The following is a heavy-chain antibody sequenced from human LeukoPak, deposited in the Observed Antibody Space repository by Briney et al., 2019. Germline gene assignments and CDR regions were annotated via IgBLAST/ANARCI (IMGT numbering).Heavy chain of an antibody. CDR2: IYYSGST. D-gene: IGHD3-3*01. V-gene: IGHV4-31*03. CDR1: GVSISSGSYY. J-gene: IGHJ4*02. CDR3: ARSRDYDFWSGSDY. Sequence: TLSLTCTVSGVSISSGSYYWSWIRQHPEKGLEWIGYIYYSGSTYYNPSLKSRVTISVDTSKNQFSLKLSSVTAADTAVYYCARSRDYDFWSGSDYWGQGTLVTVSS.